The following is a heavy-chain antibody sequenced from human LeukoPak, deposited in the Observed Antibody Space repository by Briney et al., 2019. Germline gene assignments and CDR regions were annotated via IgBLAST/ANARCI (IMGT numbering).Heavy chain of an antibody. CDR2: ISGSGGST. V-gene: IGHV3-23*01. J-gene: IGHJ1*01. CDR3: AKRPHCTGPGCHHIEH. CDR1: GFTFSTCL. D-gene: IGHD2-8*02. Sequence: PGGSLRLSCAASGFTFSTCLMSWVRQAPGKGMEGVSTISGSGGSTYYADSVKGGFTISRDNSKNTLFLQMNSMRAEDTAVYYCAKRPHCTGPGCHHIEHWGQGTLVTVSS.